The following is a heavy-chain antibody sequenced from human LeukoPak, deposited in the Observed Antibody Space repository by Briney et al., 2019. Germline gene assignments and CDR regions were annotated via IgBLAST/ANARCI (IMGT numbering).Heavy chain of an antibody. CDR3: ARGIGTSYDSSRDAFDM. V-gene: IGHV4-61*02. J-gene: IGHJ3*02. CDR1: AGSISSGDYY. Sequence: PSETLSLTCTVSAGSISSGDYYWSWIRQPAGKGLEWIGRICSPGTNYNYNPSLKSRVTISIDTYKNHFSLKLPSVTAADTAVYYCARGIGTSYDSSRDAFDMWGQGTMVTVSS. D-gene: IGHD3-22*01. CDR2: ICSPGTNY.